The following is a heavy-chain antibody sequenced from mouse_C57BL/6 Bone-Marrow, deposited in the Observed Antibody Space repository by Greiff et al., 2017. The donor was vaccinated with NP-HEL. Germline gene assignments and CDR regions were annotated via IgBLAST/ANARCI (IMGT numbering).Heavy chain of an antibody. Sequence: EVKVVESGEGLVKPGGSLKLSCAASGFTFSSYAMSWVRQTPEKRLEWVAYISSGGDYIYYADTVKGRFTISRDNARNTLYLQMSSLKSEDTAMYYCTREGDVGYFDYWGQGTTLTVSS. V-gene: IGHV5-9-1*02. D-gene: IGHD3-1*01. CDR2: ISSGGDYI. CDR3: TREGDVGYFDY. CDR1: GFTFSSYA. J-gene: IGHJ2*01.